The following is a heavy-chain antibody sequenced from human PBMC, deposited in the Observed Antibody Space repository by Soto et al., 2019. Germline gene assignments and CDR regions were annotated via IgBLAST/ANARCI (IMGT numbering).Heavy chain of an antibody. V-gene: IGHV4-31*03. CDR2: IYYSGST. CDR1: GGSISSGGYY. Sequence: SETLSLTCTVSGGSISSGGYYWSWIRQHPGKGLEWIGYIYYSGSTYYNPSLKSRVTISVDTSKNQFSLKLSSVTAADTAVYYCARGLLRSFDYWGQGTLVTVSS. D-gene: IGHD1-26*01. J-gene: IGHJ4*02. CDR3: ARGLLRSFDY.